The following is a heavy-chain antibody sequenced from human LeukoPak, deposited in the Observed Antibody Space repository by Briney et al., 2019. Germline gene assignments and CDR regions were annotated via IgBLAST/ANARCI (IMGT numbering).Heavy chain of an antibody. D-gene: IGHD6-19*01. V-gene: IGHV3-23*01. CDR2: ISGSGGST. CDR3: ARVGAVAGTSDY. J-gene: IGHJ4*02. Sequence: PGGSLRLSCAASGFTFSSYGMSWVRQAPGKGLEWVSAISGSGGSTYYADSVKGRFTISRDNSKNTLYLQMSSLRAEDTAVYYCARVGAVAGTSDYWGQGTLVTVSS. CDR1: GFTFSSYG.